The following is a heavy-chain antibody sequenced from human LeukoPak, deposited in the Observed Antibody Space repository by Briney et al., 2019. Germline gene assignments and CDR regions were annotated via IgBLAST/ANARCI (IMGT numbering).Heavy chain of an antibody. CDR3: ARGQRGYCSSTSCSNY. J-gene: IGHJ4*02. D-gene: IGHD2-2*01. CDR1: GYTFTGYY. V-gene: IGHV1-2*06. Sequence: GASVKVSCKASGYTFTGYYMHWVRQAPGQGLEWMGRINPNSGGTNYAQKFQGRVTMTRDTSISTAYMELSRLRSDDKAVYYCARGQRGYCSSTSCSNYWGQGTLVTVSS. CDR2: INPNSGGT.